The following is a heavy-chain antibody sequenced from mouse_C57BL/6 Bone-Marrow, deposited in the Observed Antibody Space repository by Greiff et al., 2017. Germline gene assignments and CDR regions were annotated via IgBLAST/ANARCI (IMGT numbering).Heavy chain of an antibody. J-gene: IGHJ2*01. Sequence: QVQLQQSGAELARPGASVKMSCKASGYTFTSYTMHWVKQRPGQGLEWIGYINPSSGYTKYNQKFKDKATLTADKSSSTAYMQLSSLTSEDSAVYYCARWGPPIYDGYYGGFGYWGQGTTLTVSS. D-gene: IGHD2-3*01. CDR1: GYTFTSYT. CDR3: ARWGPPIYDGYYGGFGY. V-gene: IGHV1-4*01. CDR2: INPSSGYT.